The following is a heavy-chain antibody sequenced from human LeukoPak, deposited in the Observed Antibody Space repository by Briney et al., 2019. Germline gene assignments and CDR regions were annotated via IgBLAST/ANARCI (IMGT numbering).Heavy chain of an antibody. CDR1: GGTFSSYA. D-gene: IGHD5-12*01. CDR2: IIPIFGTA. Sequence: ASVKVSCKASGGTFSSYAISWVRQAPGQGLEWMGGIIPIFGTANYAQKFQGRVTITADKSTSTAYMELSSLRSEDTAVYYCAKGGYSGYDHWFDPWGQGTLVTVSS. J-gene: IGHJ5*02. V-gene: IGHV1-69*06. CDR3: AKGGYSGYDHWFDP.